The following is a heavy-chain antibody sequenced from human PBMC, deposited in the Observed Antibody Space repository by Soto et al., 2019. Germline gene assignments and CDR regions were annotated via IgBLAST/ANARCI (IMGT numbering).Heavy chain of an antibody. Sequence: XETLSLTCTVSGCSISSYYWSWIRQPPGKGLEWIGYIYYSGSTNYNPSLKSRVTISVDTSKNQFSLKLSSVTAADTAVYYCARDTRLFFGRNKPGGMDVWGQGTTVTVSS. D-gene: IGHD3-3*01. V-gene: IGHV4-59*01. CDR1: GCSISSYY. J-gene: IGHJ6*02. CDR3: ARDTRLFFGRNKPGGMDV. CDR2: IYYSGST.